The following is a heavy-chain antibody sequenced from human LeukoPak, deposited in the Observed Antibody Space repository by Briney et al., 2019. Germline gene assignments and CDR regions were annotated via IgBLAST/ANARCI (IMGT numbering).Heavy chain of an antibody. CDR3: ARDRGYNWNDRIFDY. V-gene: IGHV4-59*01. D-gene: IGHD1-1*01. Sequence: WETLSLTCTVSGGPISSYYWSWIRQPPGKGLEWIGYIYYSGSTKYHPSLKRRVTISVDTSKNQFSLKLSSVTAADTAVYYCARDRGYNWNDRIFDYWGQGTLVTVSS. CDR1: GGPISSYY. J-gene: IGHJ4*02. CDR2: IYYSGST.